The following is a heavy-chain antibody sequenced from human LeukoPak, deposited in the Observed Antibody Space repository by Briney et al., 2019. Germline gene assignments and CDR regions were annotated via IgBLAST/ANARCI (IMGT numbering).Heavy chain of an antibody. J-gene: IGHJ6*03. CDR1: GFTFDDYA. D-gene: IGHD2-2*02. CDR2: ISSSSSYI. Sequence: GGSLRLSCAASGFTFDDYAMHWVRQAPGKGLEWVSSISSSSSYIYYADSVKGRFTISRDNAKNSLYLQMISLRAEDTAVYYCARSNEGYCSSTSCYTGGKGYYYMDVWGKGTTVTVSS. V-gene: IGHV3-21*01. CDR3: ARSNEGYCSSTSCYTGGKGYYYMDV.